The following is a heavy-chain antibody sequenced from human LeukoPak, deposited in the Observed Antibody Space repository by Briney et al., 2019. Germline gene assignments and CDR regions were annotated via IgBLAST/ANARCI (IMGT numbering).Heavy chain of an antibody. CDR1: GDSVYSDIAA. CDR2: TYYRSKWYN. J-gene: IGHJ4*02. D-gene: IGHD6-19*01. Sequence: SQTLSLTCAISGDSVYSDIAAWNWIRRSPSRGLEWLGRTYYRSKWYNDYAVSVKSRITINPDTSKNQFSLQLNSVTPEDTAVYYCARDRVFLSGAFDYWGQGTLVTVSS. V-gene: IGHV6-1*01. CDR3: ARDRVFLSGAFDY.